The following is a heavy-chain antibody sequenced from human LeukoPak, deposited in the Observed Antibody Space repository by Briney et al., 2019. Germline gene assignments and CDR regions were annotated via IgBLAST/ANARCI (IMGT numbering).Heavy chain of an antibody. V-gene: IGHV1-69*13. CDR3: ATWLYYYDSSGYYNY. J-gene: IGHJ4*02. Sequence: SVRVSCKASEGTFTGYAFSWVRQALGKGLGWMGGPIPIFDTANYQQKFQGRLTIAADESTSTAYMELSSLRSEDTAVYYCATWLYYYDSSGYYNYWGQGTLVTVSS. CDR1: EGTFTGYA. CDR2: PIPIFDTA. D-gene: IGHD3-22*01.